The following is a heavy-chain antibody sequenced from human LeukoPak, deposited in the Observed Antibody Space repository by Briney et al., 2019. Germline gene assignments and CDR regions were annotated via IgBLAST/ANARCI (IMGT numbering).Heavy chain of an antibody. V-gene: IGHV4-59*01. CDR3: ARDYAGYKYTAFDI. J-gene: IGHJ3*02. CDR1: GGSISSYY. Sequence: SETLSLTCTVSGGSISSYYWSWIRQPPGRGLEWIGYIYYSGSTNYNPSLKSRVTISVDTSKNQFSLKLSSVTAADTAVYYCARDYAGYKYTAFDIWGQGTMVTVSS. CDR2: IYYSGST. D-gene: IGHD5-24*01.